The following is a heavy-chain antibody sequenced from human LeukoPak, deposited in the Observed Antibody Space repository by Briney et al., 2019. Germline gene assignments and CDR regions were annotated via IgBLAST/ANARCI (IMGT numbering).Heavy chain of an antibody. CDR3: AREGYYYDSSGYSKPVDY. V-gene: IGHV4-39*07. Sequence: SETLSLTCTVSGGSISSSSYYWGWIRQPPGKGLEWITSIYYSGSTYYNPSLKSRVTTSVDTSKNQSSLKLSSVTAADTAVYYCAREGYYYDSSGYSKPVDYWGQGTLVTVSS. CDR2: IYYSGST. J-gene: IGHJ4*02. CDR1: GGSISSSSYY. D-gene: IGHD3-22*01.